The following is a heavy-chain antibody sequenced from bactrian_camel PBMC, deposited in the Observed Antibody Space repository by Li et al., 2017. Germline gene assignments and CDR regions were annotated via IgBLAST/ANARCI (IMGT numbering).Heavy chain of an antibody. Sequence: VQLVESGGGSVQAGGSLRLSCAASGYSASFRYMGWFRQAPGKGLEWLSGIFGDGSTHYADSVKGRFTISKDNAKNTLYLQMNSLKPEDTGTYTCAAGQGVGWCLDVIRVGAEADFDYWGQGTQVTVS. CDR1: GYSASFRY. CDR3: AAGQGVGWCLDVIRVGAEADFDY. V-gene: IGHV3S10*01. J-gene: IGHJ6*01. CDR2: IFGDGST. D-gene: IGHD5*01.